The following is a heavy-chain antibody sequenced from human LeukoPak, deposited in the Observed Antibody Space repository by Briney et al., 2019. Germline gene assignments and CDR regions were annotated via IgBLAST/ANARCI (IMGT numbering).Heavy chain of an antibody. D-gene: IGHD3-3*01. J-gene: IGHJ4*02. CDR2: IYYSGST. V-gene: IGHV4-39*01. CDR3: ASYDFWSGYPIDY. CDR1: GGSISSSSYY. Sequence: PSETLSLTCTVSGGSISSSSYYWGWIRQPPGKGLEWIGSIYYSGSTYYNPSLKSRVTISVDTSKNQFSLKLSSVTAADTAVYYCASYDFWSGYPIDYWGQGTLVTVSS.